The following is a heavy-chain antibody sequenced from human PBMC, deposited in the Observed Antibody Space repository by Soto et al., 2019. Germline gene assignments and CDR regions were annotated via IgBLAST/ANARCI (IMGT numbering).Heavy chain of an antibody. CDR2: IYYSGST. Sequence: QVQLQESGPGLVKPSQTLSLTCTVSGGSISSGGYYWSWIRQHPGKGLEWIGYIYYSGSTYYNPSPKGRIYISVDTSKNQFSLKLSSVTAADTAVYYCAASCVGCGGFNYYGMDVWGQGTTVTVSS. V-gene: IGHV4-31*03. CDR3: AASCVGCGGFNYYGMDV. CDR1: GGSISSGGYY. D-gene: IGHD2-21*01. J-gene: IGHJ6*02.